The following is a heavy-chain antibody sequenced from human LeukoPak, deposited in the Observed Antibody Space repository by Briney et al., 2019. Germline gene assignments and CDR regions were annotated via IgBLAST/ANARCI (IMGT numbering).Heavy chain of an antibody. CDR1: GYTFTSYD. J-gene: IGHJ3*02. CDR3: ARVSPRFDAFDT. V-gene: IGHV1-8*01. CDR2: MNPNSGNT. Sequence: ASVKVSCKASGYTFTSYDINWVRQATGQGLEWMGWMNPNSGNTGYAQKFQGRVTMTRNTSISTAYMELSSLRSEDAAVYYCARVSPRFDAFDTWGQGTMVTVSS.